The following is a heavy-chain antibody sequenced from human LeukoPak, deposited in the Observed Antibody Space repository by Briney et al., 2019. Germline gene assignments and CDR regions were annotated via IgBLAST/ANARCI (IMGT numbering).Heavy chain of an antibody. CDR1: VGSISSYY. Sequence: PSETLSLTCTVSVGSISSYYWSWIRQPPGKGLEWIGYIYYSGSTNYNPSLKSRVTISVDTSKNQFSLKLSSVTAADTAVYYCARGGGDCSGGSCYSLDYWGQGTLVTVSS. J-gene: IGHJ4*02. V-gene: IGHV4-59*01. CDR2: IYYSGST. D-gene: IGHD2-15*01. CDR3: ARGGGDCSGGSCYSLDY.